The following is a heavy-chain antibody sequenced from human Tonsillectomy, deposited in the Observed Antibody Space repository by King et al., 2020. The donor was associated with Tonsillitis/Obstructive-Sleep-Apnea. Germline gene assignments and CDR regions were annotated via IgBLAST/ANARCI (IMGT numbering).Heavy chain of an antibody. Sequence: QLVQSGAEVKKPGSSVKVSCKASGGTFSSYAIGWVRQAPGQGLEGMGGIIPIFGTANYAQKFQGRVTITADQSTSTAYMERSSLRSEDTAVYYCASGHSLRFLDWFDPWGQGTLVTVSS. CDR2: IIPIFGTA. D-gene: IGHD3-3*01. J-gene: IGHJ5*02. CDR3: ASGHSLRFLDWFDP. V-gene: IGHV1-69*01. CDR1: GGTFSSYA.